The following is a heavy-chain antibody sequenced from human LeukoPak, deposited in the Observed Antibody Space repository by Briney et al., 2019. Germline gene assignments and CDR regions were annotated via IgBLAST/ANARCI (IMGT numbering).Heavy chain of an antibody. Sequence: PSETLSLTCTVSGGPISSSSYYWGWIRQPPGKGLEWIGSIYYSGSTYYNPSLKSRVTISVDTSKNQFSLKLSSVTAADAAVYYCARLPTWGYFDYWGQGTLVTVSS. CDR2: IYYSGST. CDR1: GGPISSSSYY. J-gene: IGHJ4*02. V-gene: IGHV4-39*01. CDR3: ARLPTWGYFDY. D-gene: IGHD3-16*01.